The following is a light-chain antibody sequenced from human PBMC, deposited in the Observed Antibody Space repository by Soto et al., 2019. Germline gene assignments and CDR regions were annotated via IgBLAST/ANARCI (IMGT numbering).Light chain of an antibody. J-gene: IGKJ1*01. CDR1: QSLVHSDGNTY. CDR3: QQYNSYPWT. Sequence: DVVMTQSPLSLPVTLGQPASISCRSSQSLVHSDGNTYLNWFQQRPGQSPRRLIYKVSNRDSGVPDRFSGSGSGTEFTLTISSLQPDDFATYYCQQYNSYPWTFXQGTKVDIK. V-gene: IGKV2-30*02. CDR2: KVS.